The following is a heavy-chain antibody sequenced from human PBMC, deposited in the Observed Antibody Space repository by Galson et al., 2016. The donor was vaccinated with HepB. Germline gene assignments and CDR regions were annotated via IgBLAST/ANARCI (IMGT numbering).Heavy chain of an antibody. CDR2: TYYRSKWYN. CDR3: ARERRGYNYGYYYYGMDV. J-gene: IGHJ6*02. D-gene: IGHD5-18*01. CDR1: GDSVSSNSAA. Sequence: CAISGDSVSSNSAAWTWIRQSPSRGLEWLGRTYYRSKWYNDYAVSVKSRIKINPDTFKNQFSLQLNSVTPGDTAVYYCARERRGYNYGYYYYGMDVWGQGTTVTVSS. V-gene: IGHV6-1*01.